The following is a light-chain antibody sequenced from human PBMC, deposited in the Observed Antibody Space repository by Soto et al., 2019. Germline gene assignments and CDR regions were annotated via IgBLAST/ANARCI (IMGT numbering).Light chain of an antibody. J-gene: IGLJ1*01. CDR1: SSDVGFYDY. Sequence: QSVLTQPASVSGSPGQSITISCTGTSSDVGFYDYVSWYQQHPGKAPQLMIYAVSNRPSGVSNRFSASKSGNTASLFISGLQAEDEADYYCSSYTSDSSYVFGSGTRSPS. V-gene: IGLV2-14*01. CDR3: SSYTSDSSYV. CDR2: AVS.